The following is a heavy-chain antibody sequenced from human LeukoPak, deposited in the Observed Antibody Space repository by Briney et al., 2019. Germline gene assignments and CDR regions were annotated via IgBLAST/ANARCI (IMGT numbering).Heavy chain of an antibody. Sequence: PGGSLRLSCAASGFTFSDYYMSWIRQAPGKGLEWVSYISSSGSTIYYADSVKGRFTISRDNAKNSLYLQMNSLRAEDTAVYCCARERYDFWSGYYPYYYFDYWGQGTLVTVSS. CDR2: ISSSGSTI. V-gene: IGHV3-11*04. CDR3: ARERYDFWSGYYPYYYFDY. CDR1: GFTFSDYY. D-gene: IGHD3-3*01. J-gene: IGHJ4*02.